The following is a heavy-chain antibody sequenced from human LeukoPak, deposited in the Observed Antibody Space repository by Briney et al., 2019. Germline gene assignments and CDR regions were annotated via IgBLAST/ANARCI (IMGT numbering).Heavy chain of an antibody. D-gene: IGHD3-22*01. J-gene: IGHJ4*02. Sequence: ASVKVSCKASGGTFSSYAISWVRQAPGQGLEWMGGIIPIFGTANYAQKFQGRVTITADESTSTAYMELSSLRSEDTAVYYCARVNYYDSSGYYDYWGQGTLVTVSS. V-gene: IGHV1-69*13. CDR2: IIPIFGTA. CDR3: ARVNYYDSSGYYDY. CDR1: GGTFSSYA.